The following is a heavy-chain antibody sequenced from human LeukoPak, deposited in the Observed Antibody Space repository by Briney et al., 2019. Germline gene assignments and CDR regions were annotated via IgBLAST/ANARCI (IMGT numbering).Heavy chain of an antibody. CDR1: GFTFTSYG. CDR2: IWYDGINK. CDR3: ARGGIAVALLEGDY. Sequence: PGGSLRLSCAASGFTFTSYGMHWVRQAPGKGLEWVAVIWYDGINKYYADSVKGRFTISRDNSKNTLYLQMNSLRAEDTAVYYCARGGIAVALLEGDYWGQGTLVTVSS. D-gene: IGHD6-19*01. J-gene: IGHJ4*02. V-gene: IGHV3-33*01.